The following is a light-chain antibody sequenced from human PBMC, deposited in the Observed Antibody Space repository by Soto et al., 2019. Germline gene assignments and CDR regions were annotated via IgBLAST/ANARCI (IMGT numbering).Light chain of an antibody. Sequence: DIQMTQSPSTLSGSVGDRVTITCRASQTISSWLAWYQQKPGKAPKLLIYKASTLKSGVPSRFSGFGSGTEFTLTISSLQPEDFATYHCQQLQRTPFTFGPGTTVDV. J-gene: IGKJ3*01. CDR1: QTISSW. CDR2: KAS. CDR3: QQLQRTPFT. V-gene: IGKV1-5*03.